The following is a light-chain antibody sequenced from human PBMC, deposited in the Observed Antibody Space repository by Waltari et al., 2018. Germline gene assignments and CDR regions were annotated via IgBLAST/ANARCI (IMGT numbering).Light chain of an antibody. CDR3: QQYHSLPFT. V-gene: IGKV1-5*03. J-gene: IGKJ3*01. CDR1: QSINTW. CDR2: KAS. Sequence: DIQMTQSPSTLSASVGDRVTITCRASQSINTWLAWYQQKPGKAPKVLIYKASNLESGVPSKFSGRGSGTEFTLTFSSLQPDDFAIYYCQQYHSLPFTFGPGTKVDVK.